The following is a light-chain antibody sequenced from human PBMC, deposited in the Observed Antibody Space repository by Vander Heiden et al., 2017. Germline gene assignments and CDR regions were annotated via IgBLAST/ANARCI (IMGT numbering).Light chain of an antibody. V-gene: IGKV1-39*01. CDR1: QSISSY. Sequence: DIQMTQSPSSLSASVGDRVTITCRASQSISSYLNWYQQKPVKAPKLLIYAASSLQSGVPSTFTGSGSGTDFTLTIRSLQPEDFATYYCLQSYSTALTFGGGTKVEIK. J-gene: IGKJ4*01. CDR3: LQSYSTALT. CDR2: AAS.